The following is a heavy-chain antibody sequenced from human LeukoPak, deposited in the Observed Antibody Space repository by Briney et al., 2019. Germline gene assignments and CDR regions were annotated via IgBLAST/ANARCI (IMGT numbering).Heavy chain of an antibody. CDR1: GGSISSYY. D-gene: IGHD3-16*01. V-gene: IGHV4-4*07. Sequence: SETLSLTCTVSGGSISSYYWIWIRQPAGKGLEWIGRIYASGSTNYNPSLKSRVTMSVDTSKNQFSLKLSSVTAADTAVYYCARDLHLSWGALDPWGQGTLVTVSS. CDR2: IYASGST. J-gene: IGHJ5*02. CDR3: ARDLHLSWGALDP.